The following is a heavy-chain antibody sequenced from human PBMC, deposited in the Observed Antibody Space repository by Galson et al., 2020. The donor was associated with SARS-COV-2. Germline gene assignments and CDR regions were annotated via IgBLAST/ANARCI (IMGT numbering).Heavy chain of an antibody. CDR2: IYSKGSST. CDR1: GFTFSSYW. Sequence: ALHGESLKISCAASGFTFSSYWMHWVRQAPGKGLVWVSRIYSKGSSTSYADSVKGRFTISGDDAKNTLYLHMSSLRAEDTDVYYCARGEMRNDYFDYWGQGSLVIVSS. D-gene: IGHD3-16*01. CDR3: ARGEMRNDYFDY. V-gene: IGHV3-74*01. J-gene: IGHJ4*02.